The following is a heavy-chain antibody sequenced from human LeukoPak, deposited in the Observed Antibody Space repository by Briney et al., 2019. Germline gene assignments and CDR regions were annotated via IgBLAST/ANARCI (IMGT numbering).Heavy chain of an antibody. CDR2: IYYTGTT. Sequence: SETLSLTCTVSGGSISHYYWSWIRQPPGQGPEGIGYIYYTGTTNYNPSLKSRVTISVDTSKNQFSVKLNSVTAADTAVYYCAREDPQTKVPEGMDVWGQGTTVTVSS. D-gene: IGHD4/OR15-4a*01. CDR3: AREDPQTKVPEGMDV. V-gene: IGHV4-59*01. J-gene: IGHJ6*02. CDR1: GGSISHYY.